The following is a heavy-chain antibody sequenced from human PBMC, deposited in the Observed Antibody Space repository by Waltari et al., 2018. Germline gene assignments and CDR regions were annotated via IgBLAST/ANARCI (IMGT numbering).Heavy chain of an antibody. CDR1: GGSISSYY. CDR3: ARQSYSSGWYTGFDY. V-gene: IGHV4-59*08. D-gene: IGHD6-19*01. Sequence: QVQLQESGPGLVKPSETLSLTCTVSGGSISSYYWSWIRQPPGKGLEWIGYIYYSGSTNYNPSLKRRVTISVDTSKNQFSLKLSSVTAADTAVYYCARQSYSSGWYTGFDYWGQGTLVTVSS. J-gene: IGHJ4*02. CDR2: IYYSGST.